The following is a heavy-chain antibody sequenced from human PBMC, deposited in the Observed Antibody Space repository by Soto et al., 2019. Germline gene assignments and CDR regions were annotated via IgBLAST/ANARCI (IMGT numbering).Heavy chain of an antibody. CDR1: GFTFDDYA. CDR2: IRWNSGSI. V-gene: IGHV3-9*01. J-gene: IGHJ3*02. Sequence: EVQLVESGGGLVQPGRSLRLSCAASGFTFDDYAMHWVRQAPGKGLEWVSGIRWNSGSIGYADSVEGRFTISRDNAKNSLYLQMNSLRAEDTALYYCAKDELGSSSWYAFDIWGQGTMVTVSS. CDR3: AKDELGSSSWYAFDI. D-gene: IGHD6-13*01.